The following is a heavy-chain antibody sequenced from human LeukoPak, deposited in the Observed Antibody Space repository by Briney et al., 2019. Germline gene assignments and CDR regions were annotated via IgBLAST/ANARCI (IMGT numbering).Heavy chain of an antibody. CDR1: GYTFTGYY. J-gene: IGHJ4*02. CDR2: INPNSGGT. V-gene: IGHV1-2*06. Sequence: ASVKVSCKASGYTFTGYYMHWVRQAPGQGLEWMGRINPNSGGTNYAQKFQGRVTMTRDTSISTAYMELSRLRSDDTAVYYCARAGYDLLTLAPDPANDYWGQGTLVTVSS. CDR3: ARAGYDLLTLAPDPANDY. D-gene: IGHD3-9*01.